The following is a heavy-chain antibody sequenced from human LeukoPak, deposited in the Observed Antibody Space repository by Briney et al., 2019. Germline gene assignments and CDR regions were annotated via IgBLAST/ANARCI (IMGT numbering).Heavy chain of an antibody. J-gene: IGHJ4*02. CDR2: IFSNDDK. V-gene: IGHV2-26*01. CDR3: ARIPNYYDSSGY. Sequence: SGPTLVHPTETLTLTCTVSGFSLSNARMGVTWIRQPPGKALEWLTHIFSNDDKSYSTSLQSRLTNSTDTSKSQVVLTMTNMDPVDTATYYCARIPNYYDSSGYWGQGTLVTVSS. D-gene: IGHD3-22*01. CDR1: GFSLSNARMG.